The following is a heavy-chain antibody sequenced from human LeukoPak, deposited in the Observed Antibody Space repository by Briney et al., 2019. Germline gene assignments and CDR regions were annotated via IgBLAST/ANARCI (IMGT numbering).Heavy chain of an antibody. D-gene: IGHD3-10*01. V-gene: IGHV1-2*02. J-gene: IGHJ4*02. CDR3: ARDGEYGTGSYYRGSFDY. Sequence: ASVKVSCKASGYSFTAFYIHWVRQAPGQGLEWTGWIHPRSGDTRYAQKFQGRVTMARDTSISTVYMDLSSLGSDDTAVYYCARDGEYGTGSYYRGSFDYWGQGILVTVSS. CDR2: IHPRSGDT. CDR1: GYSFTAFY.